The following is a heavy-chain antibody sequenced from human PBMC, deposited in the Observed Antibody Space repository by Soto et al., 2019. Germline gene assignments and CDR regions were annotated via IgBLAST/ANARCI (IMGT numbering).Heavy chain of an antibody. Sequence: GGSLRLSCAASGFTFSSYDMHWVRQATGKGLEWVSAIGTAGDTYYPGSVKGRFTISRENAKNSLYLQMNSLRAEDTAVYYCARSGSAYSSSHPSPYGMDVWGQGTTVTVSS. J-gene: IGHJ6*02. CDR2: IGTAGDT. CDR1: GFTFSSYD. CDR3: ARSGSAYSSSHPSPYGMDV. D-gene: IGHD6-6*01. V-gene: IGHV3-13*01.